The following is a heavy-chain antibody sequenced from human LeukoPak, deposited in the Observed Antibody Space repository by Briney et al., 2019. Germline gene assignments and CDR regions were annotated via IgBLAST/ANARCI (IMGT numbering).Heavy chain of an antibody. Sequence: GGSLRLSCAASGFTVSSNYMSWVRQAPGKGLEWVSVIYSGGSTYYADSVKGRFTISRDNSKNTLYLQMNSLRAEDTAVYYCASEYCSSTSCYIHYWGQGTLVTVSS. J-gene: IGHJ4*02. CDR2: IYSGGST. V-gene: IGHV3-53*01. D-gene: IGHD2-2*02. CDR3: ASEYCSSTSCYIHY. CDR1: GFTVSSNY.